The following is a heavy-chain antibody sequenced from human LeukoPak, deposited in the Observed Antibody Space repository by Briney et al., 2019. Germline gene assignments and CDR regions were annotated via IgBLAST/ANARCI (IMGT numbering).Heavy chain of an antibody. CDR1: GFTFSDHA. CDR2: INGNGGGS. V-gene: IGHV3-23*01. J-gene: IGHJ4*02. Sequence: PGGSLRLSCAASGFTFSDHAMSWVRQAPAKGLEWVSSINGNGGGSYYIDSVKGRFTISRDNSKNTLYLQMNSLRAEDTAVYYCAKDHSSSFPDYWGQGTLVTVSS. D-gene: IGHD6-13*01. CDR3: AKDHSSSFPDY.